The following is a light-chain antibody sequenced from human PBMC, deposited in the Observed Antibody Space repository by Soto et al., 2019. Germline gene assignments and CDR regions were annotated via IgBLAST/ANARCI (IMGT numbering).Light chain of an antibody. Sequence: EIVLTQSPATLSLSPGERATLSCGASQSVSSSYLAWYQQKPRLAPRLLIYDASSRATGIPDRFSGSGSGTDFTLTISRLEPEDFAVYYCQQYVSSLTFGGGTKVEIK. V-gene: IGKV3D-20*01. J-gene: IGKJ4*01. CDR3: QQYVSSLT. CDR2: DAS. CDR1: QSVSSSY.